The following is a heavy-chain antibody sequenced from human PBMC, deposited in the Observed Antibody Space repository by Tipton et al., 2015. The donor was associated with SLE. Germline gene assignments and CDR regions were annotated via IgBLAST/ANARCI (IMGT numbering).Heavy chain of an antibody. D-gene: IGHD3-3*01. CDR1: GGSFSGYS. V-gene: IGHV4-34*01. J-gene: IGHJ4*02. CDR3: AREGITIFGVFQR. Sequence: TLSLTCAVSGGSFSGYSWNWIRQSPGKGLEWIGEISHSGSTNYNPSLKSRVTISVDTSKNQFSLKLSSVTAADTAVYYCAREGITIFGVFQRWGQGTQVSVSS. CDR2: ISHSGST.